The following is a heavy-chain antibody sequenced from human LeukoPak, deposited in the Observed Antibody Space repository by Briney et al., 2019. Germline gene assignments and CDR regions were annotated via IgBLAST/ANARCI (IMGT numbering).Heavy chain of an antibody. CDR3: AKTMSPYYYDSSGF. CDR2: IRCDGSNK. J-gene: IGHJ4*02. Sequence: GGSLRLSCAASGFTFSSYGMHWVRQAPGKGLEWVAFIRCDGSNKYYADSVKGRFTISRDNSKNTLYLQMNSLRAEDTAVCYCAKTMSPYYYDSSGFWGQGTLVTVSS. D-gene: IGHD3-22*01. CDR1: GFTFSSYG. V-gene: IGHV3-30*02.